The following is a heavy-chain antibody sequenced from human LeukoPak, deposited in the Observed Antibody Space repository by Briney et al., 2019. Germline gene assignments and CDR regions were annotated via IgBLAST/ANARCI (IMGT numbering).Heavy chain of an antibody. CDR3: AQSQNYGDGFDY. CDR1: GGSFSGYS. J-gene: IGHJ4*02. V-gene: IGHV4-34*01. Sequence: PSETLSLTCAVYGGSFSGYSWSWIRQPPGKGLEWIGEINHSGSTNYNPSLKSRVTISVDTSKFQFSLKLSSVTAADTAVYYCAQSQNYGDGFDYWGQGTLVTVSS. CDR2: INHSGST. D-gene: IGHD4-17*01.